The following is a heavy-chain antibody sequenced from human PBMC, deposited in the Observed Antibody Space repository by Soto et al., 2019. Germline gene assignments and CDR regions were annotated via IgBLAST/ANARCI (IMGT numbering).Heavy chain of an antibody. J-gene: IGHJ5*02. CDR1: GGSVSSTNW. D-gene: IGHD3-3*01. V-gene: IGHV4-4*02. CDR3: ANLPTRIGVTVIPIPT. CDR2: IYHIGST. Sequence: VQLLQSGPGLVKPSGTLSLTCAVSGGSVSSTNWWSWVRQSPGKGLEWIGDIYHIGSTNYNPSLRGRGTLSVDKSHYTFSLTLRYVNATDTAVYYSANLPTRIGVTVIPIPTWGEGILGTV.